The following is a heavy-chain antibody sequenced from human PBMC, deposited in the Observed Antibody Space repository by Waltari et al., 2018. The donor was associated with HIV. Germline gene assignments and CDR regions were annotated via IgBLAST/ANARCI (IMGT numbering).Heavy chain of an antibody. CDR3: ARRRYYGSGSYYDDY. Sequence: QVQLQQWGAGLLKPSETLSLTCAVYGGSFSGYYWSWIRQPPGKGLEWIGEINHSGSTNYNPALKSRVTISVDTSKNQFSLKLSSVTAADTAVYYCARRRYYGSGSYYDDYWGQGTLVTVSS. CDR1: GGSFSGYY. D-gene: IGHD3-10*01. J-gene: IGHJ4*02. V-gene: IGHV4-34*01. CDR2: INHSGST.